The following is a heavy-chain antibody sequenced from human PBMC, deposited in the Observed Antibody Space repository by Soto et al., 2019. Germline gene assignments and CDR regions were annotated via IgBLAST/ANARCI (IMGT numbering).Heavy chain of an antibody. CDR1: GFTFSSYA. V-gene: IGHV3-30-3*01. CDR2: ISYDGSNK. J-gene: IGHJ6*02. CDR3: ARDGDLGYCSSTSCYYYGMDV. D-gene: IGHD2-2*01. Sequence: GGSLRLSCAASGFTFSSYAMHWVRQAPGKGLEWMAVISYDGSNKYYADSVKGRLTISRDNSKNPLYLQMNSLRAEDTAVYYCARDGDLGYCSSTSCYYYGMDVWGQG.